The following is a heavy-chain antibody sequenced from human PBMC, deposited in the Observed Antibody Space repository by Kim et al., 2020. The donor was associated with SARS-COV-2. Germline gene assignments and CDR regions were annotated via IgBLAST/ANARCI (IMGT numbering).Heavy chain of an antibody. J-gene: IGHJ4*02. V-gene: IGHV3-33*01. Sequence: YYADSGKGRFTISRDNSKNTLYLQMNSLRAEDTAVYYCARGSPCWAPLDYWGQGTLVTVSS. CDR3: ARGSPCWAPLDY. D-gene: IGHD2-21*01.